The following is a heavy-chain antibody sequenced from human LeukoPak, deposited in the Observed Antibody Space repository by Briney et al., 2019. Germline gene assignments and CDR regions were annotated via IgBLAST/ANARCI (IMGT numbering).Heavy chain of an antibody. CDR2: ISAYNGNT. D-gene: IGHD6-13*01. V-gene: IGHV1-18*01. Sequence: ASVKVSCKASGYTFTSYGISWVRQAPGQGLEWMGWISAYNGNTNYAQKFQGRVTITADKSTSTAYMELSSLRSEDTAVYYCARGAYSSSWPHFDYWGQGTLVTVSS. CDR3: ARGAYSSSWPHFDY. J-gene: IGHJ4*02. CDR1: GYTFTSYG.